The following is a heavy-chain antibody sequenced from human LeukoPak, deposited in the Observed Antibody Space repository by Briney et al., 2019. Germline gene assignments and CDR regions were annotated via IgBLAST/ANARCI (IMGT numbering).Heavy chain of an antibody. Sequence: SVKVSCKASGGTFSNYAISWVRQAPGQGLEYMGGIIPMFGTAGYAQKFQGRVTITADESTSTAHMELSSLRSDDTAMYYCASLTGGYLGWGQGTLVTVSS. CDR3: ASLTGGYLG. J-gene: IGHJ4*02. D-gene: IGHD7-27*01. V-gene: IGHV1-69*13. CDR2: IIPMFGTA. CDR1: GGTFSNYA.